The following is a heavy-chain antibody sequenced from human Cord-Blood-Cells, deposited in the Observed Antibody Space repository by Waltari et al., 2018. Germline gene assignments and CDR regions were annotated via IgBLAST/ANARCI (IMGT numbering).Heavy chain of an antibody. CDR2: INHIGGT. CDR3: ARLGIAARRGNCDY. Sequence: QVQLQQWGAGLLKPSETLSLTCAVYGGSFSGYYWSWIRQPPGKGLEWIGEINHIGGTNYNPSLKRRVTKSVETAKNQVSLKLSSVSAADTAGYYWARLGIAARRGNCDYWGQGTLVTVSS. CDR1: GGSFSGYY. J-gene: IGHJ4*02. V-gene: IGHV4-34*01. D-gene: IGHD6-6*01.